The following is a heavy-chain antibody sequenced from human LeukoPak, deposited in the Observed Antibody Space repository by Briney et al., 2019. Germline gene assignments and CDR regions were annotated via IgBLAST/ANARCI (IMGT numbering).Heavy chain of an antibody. CDR3: AKAASLYYYDISGQGYFDY. J-gene: IGHJ4*02. Sequence: PGRSLRLSCAASGFTFSSYGMHWVRQAPGKGLEWVAVISYDGSNKYYADSVKGRFTISRDNSKNTLYLQMNSLRAEDTAVYYCAKAASLYYYDISGQGYFDYWGQGTLVTVSS. D-gene: IGHD3-22*01. CDR1: GFTFSSYG. CDR2: ISYDGSNK. V-gene: IGHV3-30*18.